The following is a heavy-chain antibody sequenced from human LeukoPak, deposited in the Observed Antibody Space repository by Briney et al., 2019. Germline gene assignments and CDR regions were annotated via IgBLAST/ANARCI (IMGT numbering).Heavy chain of an antibody. D-gene: IGHD1-7*01. CDR1: GLTFSTSW. CDR3: ARNWNYDWDI. J-gene: IGHJ3*02. Sequence: PGGSLRLSCAASGLTFSTSWMHWVRQAPGKGLVWVSRINTDGSSTSYADSVKGRFTISRDNAKNTLYLQMNSLRAEDTAVYYCARNWNYDWDIWGQGTMVTVSS. V-gene: IGHV3-74*01. CDR2: INTDGSST.